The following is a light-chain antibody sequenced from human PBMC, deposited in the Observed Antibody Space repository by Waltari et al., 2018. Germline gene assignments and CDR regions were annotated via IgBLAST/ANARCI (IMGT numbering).Light chain of an antibody. Sequence: DIQMTQSPSSLSASVGDTVTITCRASQAINIDLNWYQQKPGQATKLLIYASSTLERGVPSRFSGSGSVTDFTLTISSLLPEDFATYFCQQSYSSPWTFGQGT. CDR3: QQSYSSPWT. V-gene: IGKV1-39*01. J-gene: IGKJ1*01. CDR1: QAINID. CDR2: ASS.